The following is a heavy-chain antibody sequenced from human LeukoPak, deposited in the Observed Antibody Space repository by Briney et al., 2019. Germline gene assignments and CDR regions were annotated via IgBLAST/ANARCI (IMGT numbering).Heavy chain of an antibody. J-gene: IGHJ4*02. V-gene: IGHV5-51*01. CDR3: ARRAYYYDSSGYYGYFDY. D-gene: IGHD3-22*01. Sequence: GASLKISCKGSGYSFTSYWIGWVRPMPGKGLEWMGITYPGDSDTRYSPSFQGQVTISADKSISTAYLQWSSLKASDTAMYYCARRAYYYDSSGYYGYFDYWGQGTLVTGSS. CDR1: GYSFTSYW. CDR2: TYPGDSDT.